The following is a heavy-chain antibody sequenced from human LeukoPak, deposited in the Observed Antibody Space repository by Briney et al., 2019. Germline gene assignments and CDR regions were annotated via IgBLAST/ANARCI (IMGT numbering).Heavy chain of an antibody. CDR2: INPSGGST. CDR3: ARVTVNYYFDY. Sequence: ASVKVSCKASGYTFTSYYMHWVRQAPGQGLEWMGIINPSGGSTSYAQKFQGRVTMTRDMSTSTVYMELSSLRSEDTAVYYCARVTVNYYFDYWGQGTLVTVPS. CDR1: GYTFTSYY. V-gene: IGHV1-46*01. J-gene: IGHJ4*02. D-gene: IGHD4-17*01.